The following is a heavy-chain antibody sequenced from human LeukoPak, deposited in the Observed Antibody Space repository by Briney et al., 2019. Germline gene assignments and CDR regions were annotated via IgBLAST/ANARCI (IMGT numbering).Heavy chain of an antibody. CDR1: GCTFSSYA. CDR2: ISGSGGST. J-gene: IGHJ5*02. D-gene: IGHD4-17*01. V-gene: IGHV3-23*01. Sequence: GGSLRLSCAASGCTFSSYAMSWVRQAPGKGLEWVSAISGSGGSTYYADSVKGRFTISRDNSKNTLYLQMNSLRAEDTAVYYCAKGTTNYGDYVGWFDPWGQGTLVTVSS. CDR3: AKGTTNYGDYVGWFDP.